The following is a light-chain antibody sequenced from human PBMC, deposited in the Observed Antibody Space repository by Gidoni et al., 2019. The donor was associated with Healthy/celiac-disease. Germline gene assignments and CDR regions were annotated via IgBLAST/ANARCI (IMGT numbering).Light chain of an antibody. CDR1: QSVSSN. V-gene: IGKV3-15*01. CDR2: GAS. J-gene: IGKJ1*01. Sequence: EIVLTQSPATLSVSPGESATLSCRASQSVSSNLAWYQQKPGQAPRLLIYGASTRATGIPARFRGSGSGTEFTLTISSLQSEDFAVYYCQQYNNWPPWTFGQXTKVEIK. CDR3: QQYNNWPPWT.